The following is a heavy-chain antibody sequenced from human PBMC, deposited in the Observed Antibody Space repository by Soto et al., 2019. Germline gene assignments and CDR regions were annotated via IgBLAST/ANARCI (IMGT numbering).Heavy chain of an antibody. D-gene: IGHD3-10*01. CDR2: IYYTGSA. J-gene: IGHJ3*02. V-gene: IGHV4-31*03. Sequence: QVQLQESGPGLVKPSQTLSLTCNVSSGSISRGPYYWSWIRQHPGGGLEWIGYIYYTGSAYYNPSLERRVTMAIDTSKSHFSLNLISVTAADTAVYYCARGTMVRGVTPFDIWGLGTMVTVSS. CDR1: SGSISRGPYY. CDR3: ARGTMVRGVTPFDI.